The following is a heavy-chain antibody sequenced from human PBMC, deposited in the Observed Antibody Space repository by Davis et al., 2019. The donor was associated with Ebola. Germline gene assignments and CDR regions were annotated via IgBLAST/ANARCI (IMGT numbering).Heavy chain of an antibody. V-gene: IGHV1-8*02. D-gene: IGHD2-2*01. Sequence: ASVKVSCKASGYTFTGYYMHWVRQAPGQGLEWMGWINPNSGNTGYAQKFQGRVTMTRNTSISTAYMELSSLRSEDTAVYYCARVLAGIIVVPAAEMDVWGKGTTVTASS. CDR2: INPNSGNT. CDR3: ARVLAGIIVVPAAEMDV. CDR1: GYTFTGYY. J-gene: IGHJ6*04.